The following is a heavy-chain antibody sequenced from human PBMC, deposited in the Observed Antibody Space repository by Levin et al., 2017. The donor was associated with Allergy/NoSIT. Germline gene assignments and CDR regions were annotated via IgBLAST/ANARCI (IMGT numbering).Heavy chain of an antibody. D-gene: IGHD3-22*01. CDR2: IKHDGSEE. J-gene: IGHJ2*01. V-gene: IGHV3-7*01. CDR3: ARENVYYDRPGYYYSYKSWYFDL. Sequence: GESLKISCAASGFTFSSYWMSWARQAPGKGLEWVANIKHDGSEEYYVDSVKGRFTISRDNAKNSLYLQMNSLRVEDTAVYYCARENVYYDRPGYYYSYKSWYFDLWGRGALVTVSS. CDR1: GFTFSSYW.